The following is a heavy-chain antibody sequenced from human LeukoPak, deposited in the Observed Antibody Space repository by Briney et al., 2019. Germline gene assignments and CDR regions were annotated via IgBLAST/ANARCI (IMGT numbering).Heavy chain of an antibody. D-gene: IGHD5-18*01. CDR2: INLSGST. Sequence: SETLSLTCAVYGGPFSGYYWSWIRQPPGKGLEWIGEINLSGSTNYNPSLKSRVTISVDTSKNQFSLKLSSVTAADTAVYYCARHRIQLRYTGPKFDYWGQGTLVTVSS. CDR1: GGPFSGYY. J-gene: IGHJ4*02. CDR3: ARHRIQLRYTGPKFDY. V-gene: IGHV4-34*01.